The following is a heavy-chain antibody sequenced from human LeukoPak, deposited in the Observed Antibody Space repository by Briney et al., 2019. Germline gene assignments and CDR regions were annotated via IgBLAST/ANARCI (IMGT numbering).Heavy chain of an antibody. J-gene: IGHJ4*02. CDR1: GFTFSSYS. CDR2: ISSSSSTI. D-gene: IGHD6-19*01. V-gene: IGHV3-48*01. Sequence: GGSLRLSCAASGFTFSSYSMNWVRQAPGKGLEWVSYISSSSSTIYYADSVKGRFTISRDNAKNSLYLQMNSLRAEDTAVYYCARAWLVRTFDYWGQGTLVTVSS. CDR3: ARAWLVRTFDY.